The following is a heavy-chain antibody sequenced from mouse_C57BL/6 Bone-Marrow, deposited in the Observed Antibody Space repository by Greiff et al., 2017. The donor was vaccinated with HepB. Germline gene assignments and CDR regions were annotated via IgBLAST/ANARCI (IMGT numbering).Heavy chain of an antibody. V-gene: IGHV1-55*01. D-gene: IGHD1-1*01. CDR2: IYPGSGST. J-gene: IGHJ2*01. Sequence: QVQLQQPGAELVKPGASVKMSCKASGYTFTSYWITWVKQRPGQGLEWIGDIYPGSGSTKYNEKFKSKATLTVDTSSSTAYMQLSSLTSEDSAVYYCAREGLYYYGSSFDYWGQGTTLTVSS. CDR3: AREGLYYYGSSFDY. CDR1: GYTFTSYW.